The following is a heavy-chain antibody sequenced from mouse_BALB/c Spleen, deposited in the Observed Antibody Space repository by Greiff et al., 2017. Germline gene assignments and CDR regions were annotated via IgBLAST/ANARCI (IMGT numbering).Heavy chain of an antibody. CDR3: ARHGNYWYFDV. V-gene: IGHV5-6-2*01. CDR2: INSNGGST. Sequence: EVQLVESGGGLVKLGGSLKLSCAASGFTFSSYYMSWVRQTPEKRLELVAAINSNGGSTYYPDTVKGRFTISRDNAKNTLYLQMSSLKSEDTALYYCARHGNYWYFDVWGAGTTVTVSS. CDR1: GFTFSSYY. D-gene: IGHD2-1*01. J-gene: IGHJ1*01.